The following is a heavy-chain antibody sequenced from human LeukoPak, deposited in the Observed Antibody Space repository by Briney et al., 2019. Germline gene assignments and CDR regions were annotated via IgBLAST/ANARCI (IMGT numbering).Heavy chain of an antibody. V-gene: IGHV3-74*01. J-gene: IGHJ3*02. CDR2: INTDGGGT. CDR3: ASFTNSAAFDI. Sequence: GGSLRLSCAASGFTFRSSWMHWVRQAPGKGLVWVSRINTDGGGTIYADSVKGRFTISRDNAKNTLYLQMNSLRVEDTAVYYCASFTNSAAFDIWGQGTMVTVSS. CDR1: GFTFRSSW. D-gene: IGHD4-23*01.